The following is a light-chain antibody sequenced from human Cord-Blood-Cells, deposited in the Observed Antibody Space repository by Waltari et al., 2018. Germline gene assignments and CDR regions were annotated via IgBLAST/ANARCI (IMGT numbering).Light chain of an antibody. CDR2: DVS. Sequence: QSALPQPRAVSGSPGQSVTISCTGTSSDVGGYNSVSWYQQHPGKAPKRMIYDVSKRPSWVPYRFSGSKSGNTASLTISGLQAEDEADYYCCSYAGSYIWVFGGGTKLTVL. CDR3: CSYAGSYIWV. V-gene: IGLV2-11*01. CDR1: SSDVGGYNS. J-gene: IGLJ3*02.